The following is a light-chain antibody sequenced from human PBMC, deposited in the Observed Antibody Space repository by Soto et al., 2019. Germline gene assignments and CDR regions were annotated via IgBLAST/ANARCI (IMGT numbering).Light chain of an antibody. CDR2: STN. V-gene: IGLV8-61*01. CDR1: SGSVSTSSY. CDR3: ALSLPRGVWE. J-gene: IGLJ3*02. Sequence: QTVVTQEPSFSVSPGGTITLTCGLTSGSVSTSSYPSWYQQTPGQAPRTLIYSTNTRSSGVPDRFSGSILVNKAALTITGAQADDESAYYCALSLPRGVWEFGGGTKLTVL.